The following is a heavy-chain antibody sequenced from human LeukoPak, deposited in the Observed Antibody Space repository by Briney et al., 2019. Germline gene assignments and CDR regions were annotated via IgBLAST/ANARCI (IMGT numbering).Heavy chain of an antibody. V-gene: IGHV4-59*01. D-gene: IGHD6-19*01. CDR1: GGSFSGYY. Sequence: PSETLSLTCAVYGGSFSGYYWSWIRQPPGKGLEWIGYIYYSGSTNYNPSLKSRVTISVDTSKDQFSLKLSSVTAAGTAVYYCAVYSSGWYDYFDYWGQGTLVTVSS. CDR3: AVYSSGWYDYFDY. CDR2: IYYSGST. J-gene: IGHJ4*02.